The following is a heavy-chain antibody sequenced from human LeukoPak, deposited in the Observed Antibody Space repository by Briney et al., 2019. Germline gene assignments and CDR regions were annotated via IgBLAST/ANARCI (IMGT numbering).Heavy chain of an antibody. CDR1: GFTFSNYP. CDR2: ITSGSTTT. J-gene: IGHJ6*03. V-gene: IGHV3-48*02. Sequence: PGGSLRLSCAASGFTFSNYPMNWVRQAPGKGLEWVSYITSGSTTTYYADSVKGRFTISRDNAENSLYLQMSSLRDEDTAVYYCARGQTDYYCMDVWGKGTTVTVSS. CDR3: ARGQTDYYCMDV.